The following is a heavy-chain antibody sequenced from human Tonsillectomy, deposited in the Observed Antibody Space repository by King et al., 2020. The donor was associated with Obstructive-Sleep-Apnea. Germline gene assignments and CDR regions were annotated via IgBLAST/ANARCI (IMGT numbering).Heavy chain of an antibody. D-gene: IGHD1-26*01. CDR2: LSYSGST. J-gene: IGHJ6*02. V-gene: IGHV4-39*07. Sequence: QLQESGPGLVKPSETLSLICTVSGASISNSSYYWGWVRQPPGKGLEWIGCLSYSGSTHYNPSLKSRVSISLDTSKNQFSLKLISVTAADTAVYFCARDSVSPWELRPSSYGLDVWGQGTTVTVSS. CDR1: GASISNSSYY. CDR3: ARDSVSPWELRPSSYGLDV.